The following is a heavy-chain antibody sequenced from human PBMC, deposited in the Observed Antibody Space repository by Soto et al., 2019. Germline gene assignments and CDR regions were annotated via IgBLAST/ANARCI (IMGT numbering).Heavy chain of an antibody. V-gene: IGHV3-74*01. CDR3: VREHWGFSGTWYDY. J-gene: IGHJ4*02. D-gene: IGHD6-13*01. CDR1: QFSFSSYW. Sequence: GGSLRLSCAASQFSFSSYWMHWVRQVPGKGPAWVSRINHDGSKTEYADSVKGRFTISRDNTNNTLYLQMNSLRVEDTAMYYCVREHWGFSGTWYDYWGQGTLVTVSS. CDR2: INHDGSKT.